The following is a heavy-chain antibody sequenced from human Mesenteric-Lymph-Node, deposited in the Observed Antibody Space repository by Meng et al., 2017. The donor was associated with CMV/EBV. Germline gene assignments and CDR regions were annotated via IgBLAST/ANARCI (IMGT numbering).Heavy chain of an antibody. J-gene: IGHJ4*02. CDR1: GFTFNTYE. Sequence: GGSLRLSCAASGFTFNTYEMNWVRQAPGKGLEWVSHISTSGKTIYYADSVKGRFTISGDNAENSLYLQMNSLRAEDTAVYYCARRYCSTTSCLIDYWGRGTLVTVSS. V-gene: IGHV3-48*03. CDR2: ISTSGKTI. D-gene: IGHD2-2*01. CDR3: ARRYCSTTSCLIDY.